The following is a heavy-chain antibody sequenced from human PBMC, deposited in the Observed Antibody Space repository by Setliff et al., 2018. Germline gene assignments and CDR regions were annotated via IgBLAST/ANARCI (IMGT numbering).Heavy chain of an antibody. D-gene: IGHD6-19*01. J-gene: IGHJ6*03. CDR1: GGSFSGYY. CDR2: INHRGST. Sequence: NPSETLSLTCAVYGGSFSGYYWSWIRQPPGKGLEWIGEINHRGSTYYNPSLKSRVTISVDTSKNQFSLKLSSETAADTAVYYCARLGGSRGWGGFYYYYYMDVWGKGTTVTV. CDR3: ARLGGSRGWGGFYYYYYMDV. V-gene: IGHV4-34*01.